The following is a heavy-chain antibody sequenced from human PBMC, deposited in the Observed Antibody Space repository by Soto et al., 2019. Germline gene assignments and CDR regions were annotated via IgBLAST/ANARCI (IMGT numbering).Heavy chain of an antibody. CDR2: ISSGSDYI. CDR1: GFTFSSYS. J-gene: IGHJ3*01. CDR3: ARSPVGDAFNV. Sequence: EVQLVESGGGLVKPGGSLRLSCAASGFTFSSYSMNWVRQAPGKGLERVSSISSGSDYIFYADSVKGLFTISRDNAKNSLFLQRNSLRAEDTAVYYCARSPVGDAFNVWGQGTVVTVTS. V-gene: IGHV3-21*01.